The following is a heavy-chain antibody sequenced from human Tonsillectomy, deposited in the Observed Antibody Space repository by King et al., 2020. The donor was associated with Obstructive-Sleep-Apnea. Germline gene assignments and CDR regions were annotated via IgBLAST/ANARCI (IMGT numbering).Heavy chain of an antibody. V-gene: IGHV5-51*01. CDR1: GYSFTTYW. D-gene: IGHD6-13*01. J-gene: IGHJ2*01. CDR3: ARPVTTAGWYFDL. CDR2: IFPGDSET. Sequence: VQLVESGGEVKKPGESLKISCEGSGYSFTTYWIAWVRQMPGKGLEWMGVIFPGDSETRYSPSFQGQVTISADKSSSTAYLQWSSLKASDPAMYYWARPVTTAGWYFDLWGRGNLVTVSS.